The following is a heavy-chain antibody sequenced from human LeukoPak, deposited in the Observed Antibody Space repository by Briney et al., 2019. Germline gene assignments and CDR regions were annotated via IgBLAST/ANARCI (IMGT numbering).Heavy chain of an antibody. D-gene: IGHD5-18*01. V-gene: IGHV3-23*01. CDR3: ARDERWIQFNY. CDR2: IVGSGVTT. J-gene: IGHJ4*02. CDR1: GFTFSNYG. Sequence: QPGGSLRLSCVASGFTFSNYGMNWVRQAPGKGLEWVSGIVGSGVTTYYADSVKGCFTISRDNSKNTLYLHMNGLRVEDTAIYYCARDERWIQFNYWGQGTLVTVSS.